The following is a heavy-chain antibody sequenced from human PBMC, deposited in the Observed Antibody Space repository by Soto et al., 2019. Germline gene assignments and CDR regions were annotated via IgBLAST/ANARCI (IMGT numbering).Heavy chain of an antibody. CDR1: GYSFTSYW. D-gene: IGHD6-19*01. CDR3: AGRYSSGWPPGDNYYYYGMDV. J-gene: IGHJ6*02. V-gene: IGHV5-10-1*01. CDR2: IDPSDSYT. Sequence: GESLKISCKGSGYSFTSYWISWVRQMPGKGLEWMGRIDPSDSYTNYSPSFQGHVTISADKSISTAYLQWSSLKASDTAMYYCAGRYSSGWPPGDNYYYYGMDVWGQGTTVTVSS.